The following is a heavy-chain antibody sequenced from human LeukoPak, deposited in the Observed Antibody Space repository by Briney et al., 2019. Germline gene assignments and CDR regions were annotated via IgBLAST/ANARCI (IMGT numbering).Heavy chain of an antibody. CDR2: IIPIFGTA. CDR3: AGMIYCSSTSCQYNWFDP. V-gene: IGHV1-69*05. Sequence: SVKVSCKASGGTFSSYAISWVRQAPGQGLEWMGRIIPIFGTANYAQKFQGRVTITTDESTSTAYMELSSLRSEDTAVYYCAGMIYCSSTSCQYNWFDPWGQGTLVTVSS. J-gene: IGHJ5*02. CDR1: GGTFSSYA. D-gene: IGHD2-2*01.